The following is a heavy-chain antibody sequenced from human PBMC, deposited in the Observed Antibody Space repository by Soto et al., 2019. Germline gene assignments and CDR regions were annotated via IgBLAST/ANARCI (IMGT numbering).Heavy chain of an antibody. V-gene: IGHV3-7*01. CDR3: ARGYRAD. D-gene: IGHD3-16*02. J-gene: IGHJ4*02. CDR1: GLTFSSFW. CDR2: VNQDGSNK. Sequence: GSLRLSCAASGLTFSSFWMSWVRQAPGKGPEWVASVNQDGSNKQYVDSVKGRFTISRDNAENSLYLQMNSLRAEDTAVYYCARGYRADWGPGTLVTVSS.